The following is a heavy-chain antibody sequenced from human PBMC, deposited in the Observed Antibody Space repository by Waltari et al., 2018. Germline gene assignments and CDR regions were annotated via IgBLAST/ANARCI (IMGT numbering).Heavy chain of an antibody. CDR3: ARDRNSWFLFGCRAGMDG. J-gene: IGHJ6*02. V-gene: IGHV1-2*02. D-gene: IGHD6-13*01. Sequence: QVQLVQSGAEVKKPGASVKVSCKASGYTFTGYYMHWVRQAPGQGLEWMGWIKPNSGGKNYAKEFQGRVNKTRETSISNAYMGVGKVGTDGTALYFWARDRNSWFLFGCRAGMDGLGQGTTVTGSS. CDR1: GYTFTGYY. CDR2: IKPNSGGK.